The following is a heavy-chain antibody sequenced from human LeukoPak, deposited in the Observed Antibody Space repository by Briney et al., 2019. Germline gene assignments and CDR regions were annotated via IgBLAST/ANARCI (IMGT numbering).Heavy chain of an antibody. D-gene: IGHD3-22*01. Sequence: GGSLRLSCAAPGFTFSDYYMSWIRQAPGKGLEWVSYISSSSSYTNYADSVKGRFTISRDNSKNTLYLQMNSLRAEDTAVYYCARIESIGYDSSGYFFDYWGQGTLVTVSS. CDR3: ARIESIGYDSSGYFFDY. J-gene: IGHJ4*02. CDR1: GFTFSDYY. CDR2: ISSSSSYT. V-gene: IGHV3-11*03.